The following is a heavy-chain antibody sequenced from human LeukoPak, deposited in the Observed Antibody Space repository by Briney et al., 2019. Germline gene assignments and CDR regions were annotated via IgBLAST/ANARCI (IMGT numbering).Heavy chain of an antibody. J-gene: IGHJ3*02. CDR2: INHSGST. V-gene: IGHV4-34*01. Sequence: PSETLSLTCAVYGGSFSGYYWSWIRQPPGKGLEWIGEINHSGSTNYNPSLKSRVTISVDTSKNQFSLKLGSVTAADTAVYYCARESAAFDIWGQGTMVTVSS. CDR1: GGSFSGYY. CDR3: ARESAAFDI.